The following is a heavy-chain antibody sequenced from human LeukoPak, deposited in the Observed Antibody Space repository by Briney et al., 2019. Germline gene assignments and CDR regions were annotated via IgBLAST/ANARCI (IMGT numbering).Heavy chain of an antibody. V-gene: IGHV3-48*03. Sequence: GGSLRLSCEASGFIFRSYEMNWVRQAPGKGLEWVSYISSGGGTIYYADSVKGRFTISRDNAENTLYLQMNSLRAEDTAVYYCARDFNSILRGDYWDQGTLVTVSS. J-gene: IGHJ4*02. CDR3: ARDFNSILRGDY. CDR2: ISSGGGTI. D-gene: IGHD3-10*01. CDR1: GFIFRSYE.